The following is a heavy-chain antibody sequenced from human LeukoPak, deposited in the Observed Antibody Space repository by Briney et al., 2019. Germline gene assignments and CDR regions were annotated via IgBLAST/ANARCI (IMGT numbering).Heavy chain of an antibody. CDR2: ISAYNGNT. CDR1: VYTFTSYG. J-gene: IGHJ5*02. Sequence: ASVKVSCKASVYTFTSYGISWVRQAPGQGLEWMGWISAYNGNTNYAQKLQGRVTMTTDTSTSTAYMELRSLRSDDTAVYYCARNTYYYDSSGYYYEGWFDPWGQGTLVTVSS. CDR3: ARNTYYYDSSGYYYEGWFDP. V-gene: IGHV1-18*01. D-gene: IGHD3-22*01.